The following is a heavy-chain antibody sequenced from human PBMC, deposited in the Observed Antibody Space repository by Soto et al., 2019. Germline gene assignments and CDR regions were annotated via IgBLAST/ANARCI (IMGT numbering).Heavy chain of an antibody. Sequence: EVQLLQSGGDLVQPGGSLRLPCAASGLTSSTYAMSWVRQAPGKGLEWVSGISGSGGSTYYADSVKGRFTISRDNSKNMLYLQMNSLRAEDTAVYYCAKRLTTVTTVFDYWGQGTLVTVSS. CDR1: GLTSSTYA. V-gene: IGHV3-23*01. CDR3: AKRLTTVTTVFDY. J-gene: IGHJ4*02. D-gene: IGHD4-17*01. CDR2: ISGSGGST.